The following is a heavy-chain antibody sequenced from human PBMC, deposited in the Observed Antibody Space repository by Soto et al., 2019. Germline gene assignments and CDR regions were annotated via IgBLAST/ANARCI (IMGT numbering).Heavy chain of an antibody. CDR2: IYWDDDK. CDR3: AHSFGPSSSTEFWFDP. V-gene: IGHV2-5*02. Sequence: SGPTLVNPTQTLTLTCTFSGFSLSTSGVGVGWIRQPPGKALEWLALIYWDDDKRYSPSLKSRLTLTKDTSKNQVVLTMTNMDPVDTATYYCAHSFGPSSSTEFWFDPWGQGTLVTVSS. J-gene: IGHJ5*02. D-gene: IGHD6-13*01. CDR1: GFSLSTSGVG.